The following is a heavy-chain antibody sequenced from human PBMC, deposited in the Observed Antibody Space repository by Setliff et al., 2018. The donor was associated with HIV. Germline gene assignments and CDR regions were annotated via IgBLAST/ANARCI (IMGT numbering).Heavy chain of an antibody. CDR1: GGSISAYY. CDR2: IYTSGST. J-gene: IGHJ4*02. Sequence: SETLSLTCTVSGGSISAYYWSWIRQPAGKGLEWIGHIYTSGSTNYNPSLKSRVTISLDTARRQFSLKLTSMTAADTAVYFCARFTSTTNSYDSWGRGILVTVSS. V-gene: IGHV4-4*07. CDR3: ARFTSTTNSYDS. D-gene: IGHD3-10*01.